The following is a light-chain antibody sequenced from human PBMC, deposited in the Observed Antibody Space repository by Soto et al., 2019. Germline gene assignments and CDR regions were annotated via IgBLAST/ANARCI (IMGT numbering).Light chain of an antibody. V-gene: IGKV3-20*01. Sequence: EIVLTQSPGTLSLSPGERATLSCRASQSVSSSYLAWYQQKPGQAPRLLIYGASSRATDIPDRFSGSGSGPDFTLTISRLEPEAVAVYYCQQYGSSPMYTFGQGTNLEI. CDR1: QSVSSSY. J-gene: IGKJ2*01. CDR2: GAS. CDR3: QQYGSSPMYT.